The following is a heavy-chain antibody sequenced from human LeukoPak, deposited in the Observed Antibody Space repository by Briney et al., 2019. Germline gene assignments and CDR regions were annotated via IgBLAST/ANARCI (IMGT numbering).Heavy chain of an antibody. D-gene: IGHD6-19*01. V-gene: IGHV1-69*05. Sequence: ASVKVSCKASGGTFSSYAISWVRQAPGQGLEWMGGIIPIFGTANYAQKFQGRVTITTDESTSTAYMELGSLRSEDTAVYYCARGEYSSGWDAPYYYYMDVWGKGTTVTVSS. CDR3: ARGEYSSGWDAPYYYYMDV. CDR1: GGTFSSYA. J-gene: IGHJ6*03. CDR2: IIPIFGTA.